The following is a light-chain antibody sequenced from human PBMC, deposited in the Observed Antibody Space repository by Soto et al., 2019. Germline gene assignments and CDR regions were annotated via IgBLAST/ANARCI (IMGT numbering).Light chain of an antibody. CDR1: SSDVGGYDY. CDR2: EVS. J-gene: IGLJ1*01. CDR3: NSYTSSSTLV. V-gene: IGLV2-14*01. Sequence: QSVLTQPPSASGSPGQSVTISCTGTSSDVGGYDYVSWYQQYPGKTPKLMIYEVSNRPSGVSNRFSGSKSGNTASLTISGLQDEDEADYYCNSYTSSSTLVFGSGTKVTVL.